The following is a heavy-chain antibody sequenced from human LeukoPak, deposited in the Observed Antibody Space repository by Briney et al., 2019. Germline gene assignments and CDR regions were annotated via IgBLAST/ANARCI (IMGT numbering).Heavy chain of an antibody. V-gene: IGHV4-38-2*02. Sequence: SETLSLTCTVSGYSISSGYYWGWIRQPQGKGLEWIGSIYHSGSTHYNPSLKSRVTISVDTSKNQFSLKLSSVTAADTAPYYCARDCSGGCCYGNWFDPWGPGTLVTVSS. J-gene: IGHJ5*02. CDR3: ARDCSGGCCYGNWFDP. CDR2: IYHSGST. CDR1: GYSISSGYY. D-gene: IGHD2-15*01.